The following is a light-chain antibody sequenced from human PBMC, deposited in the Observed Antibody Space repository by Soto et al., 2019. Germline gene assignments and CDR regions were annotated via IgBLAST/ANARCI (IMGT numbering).Light chain of an antibody. Sequence: EIVMTQSPATLSVSPGERATLSCRASQSVSSNLAWYQQTPGQAPRLLIYGASTRATGIPARFSGSGSGTEFTRTISSLQSEDFAVYYCQQYNNWPSTFGQGTKVEIK. V-gene: IGKV3-15*01. CDR1: QSVSSN. J-gene: IGKJ1*01. CDR3: QQYNNWPST. CDR2: GAS.